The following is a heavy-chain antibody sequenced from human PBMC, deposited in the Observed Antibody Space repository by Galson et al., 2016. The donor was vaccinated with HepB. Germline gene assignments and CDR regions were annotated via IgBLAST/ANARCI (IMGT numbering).Heavy chain of an antibody. D-gene: IGHD2-8*02. CDR2: ISSSSSYI. J-gene: IGHJ6*02. CDR1: GFTFSSYS. CDR3: ARGGRTGYYYGIDV. V-gene: IGHV3-21*01. Sequence: SLRLSCAASGFTFSSYSMNWVRQAPGKGLEWVSSISSSSSYIYYADSVKGRFTISRDNAKNSLYLQMNSLRAEDTAVYYCARGGRTGYYYGIDVWGQGTTVTVSS.